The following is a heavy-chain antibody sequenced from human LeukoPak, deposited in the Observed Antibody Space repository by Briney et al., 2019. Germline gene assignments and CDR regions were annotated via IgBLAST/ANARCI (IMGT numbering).Heavy chain of an antibody. Sequence: GASVMVSCKASGDSLNDYYIHWVRQAPGQGLEWMGGINPNSGGTNSAQKFQGRVTMTRDTTIGTVYMEVTGLRTDDTAVYYCASXFGVNYFYYLDVWGKGTTVTVSS. CDR3: ASXFGVNYFYYLDV. CDR1: GDSLNDYY. CDR2: INPNSGGT. V-gene: IGHV1-2*02. D-gene: IGHD3-3*01. J-gene: IGHJ6*03.